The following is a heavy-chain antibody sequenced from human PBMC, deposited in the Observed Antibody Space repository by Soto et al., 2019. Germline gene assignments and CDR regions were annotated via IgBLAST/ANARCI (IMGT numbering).Heavy chain of an antibody. CDR1: GYTYTSYG. V-gene: IGHV1-18*04. CDR2: ISAYNGNT. D-gene: IGHD1-26*01. J-gene: IGHJ4*02. Sequence: GTSVNVSCKASGYTYTSYGISWVRQAPGQGLEWMGWISAYNGNTNYAQKLQGRVTMTTDTSTSTAYMELRSLRSDDTAVYYCATSSGSYSSFDYWGQGTLVPVS. CDR3: ATSSGSYSSFDY.